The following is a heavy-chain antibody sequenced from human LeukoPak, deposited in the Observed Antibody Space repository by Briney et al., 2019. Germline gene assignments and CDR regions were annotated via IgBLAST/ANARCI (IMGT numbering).Heavy chain of an antibody. V-gene: IGHV1-2*02. J-gene: IGHJ4*02. Sequence: ASVKVSRKASGYTFTGYYIHWVRQAPGQGLEWMGWINPNSGGTNYAQNLEGRVTMTRDTSISTAYMELSSLTSDDTAVYYCARALSSLRLYYFDYWGQGTLITVSS. CDR3: ARALSSLRLYYFDY. D-gene: IGHD6-6*01. CDR2: INPNSGGT. CDR1: GYTFTGYY.